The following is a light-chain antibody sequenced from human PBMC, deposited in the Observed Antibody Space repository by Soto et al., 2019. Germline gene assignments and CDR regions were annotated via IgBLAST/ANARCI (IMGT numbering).Light chain of an antibody. CDR2: GNS. V-gene: IGLV1-40*01. J-gene: IGLJ1*01. CDR3: QSYDSSLGGSV. CDR1: SSNIGAGYD. Sequence: QSVLTQAPSVSGAPGQRVTISCTGSSSNIGAGYDVHWYQQLPGTAPKLLIYGNSNRPSGVPDRFSGSKSGTSASLAITGLQAENEADYYSQSYDSSLGGSVFGTGTKVTAL.